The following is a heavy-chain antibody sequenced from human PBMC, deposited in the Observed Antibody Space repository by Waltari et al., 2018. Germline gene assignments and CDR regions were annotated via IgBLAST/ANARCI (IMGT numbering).Heavy chain of an antibody. V-gene: IGHV4-31*03. Sequence: QVQLQESGPGLVKPSQTLSLTCTVSGGSISSGGYYWSWIRQHPGKGLEWIWYIYYSGSTYDNPSLKSRVTISVDTSKNQFSLKLSSVTAADTAVYYCARERVAPRSNAFDIWGQGTMVTVSS. J-gene: IGHJ3*02. CDR1: GGSISSGGYY. CDR3: ARERVAPRSNAFDI. CDR2: IYYSGST. D-gene: IGHD2-15*01.